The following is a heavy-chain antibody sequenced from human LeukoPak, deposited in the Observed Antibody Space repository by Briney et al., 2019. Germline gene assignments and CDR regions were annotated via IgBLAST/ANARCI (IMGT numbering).Heavy chain of an antibody. CDR2: ISYDGSNK. D-gene: IGHD5-24*01. CDR1: GFTFSSYA. CDR3: AREGRDLYFDY. Sequence: GGSLRLSCAASGFTFSSYAMHWVRQAPGKGLEWVAVISYDGSNKYYADSVKGRFTISRDNSKNTLYLQMNSLRAEDTAVYYCAREGRDLYFDYWGQGTLVTVSS. V-gene: IGHV3-30-3*01. J-gene: IGHJ4*02.